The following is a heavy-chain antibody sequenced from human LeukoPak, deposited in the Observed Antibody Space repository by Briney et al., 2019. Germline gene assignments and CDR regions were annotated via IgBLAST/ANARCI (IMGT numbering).Heavy chain of an antibody. V-gene: IGHV1-2*02. CDR2: INPNSGGT. J-gene: IGHJ4*02. Sequence: ASVKVSCQASGHTFTGYYMNWVRQAPGQGLEWMGWINPNSGGTNYAQKFQGRVTMTRDTSISTAYMELSRLRSDDTAVYYCASEPADSGYDVNAHFDYWGQGTLVTVSS. D-gene: IGHD5-12*01. CDR1: GHTFTGYY. CDR3: ASEPADSGYDVNAHFDY.